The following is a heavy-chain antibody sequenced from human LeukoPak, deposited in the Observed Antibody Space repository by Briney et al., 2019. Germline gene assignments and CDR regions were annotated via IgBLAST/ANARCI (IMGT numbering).Heavy chain of an antibody. CDR3: SALTPGVIVSVPFDP. CDR1: GFTFGHYA. J-gene: IGHJ5*02. V-gene: IGHV3-49*03. CDR2: IRGKTYGGTT. Sequence: QSGGSLRLSCTASGFTFGHYAMSWFRQAPGKGLEWVGLIRGKTYGGTTEYAASVKDRFTISRDDSKSIAYLQMNSLRTEDTAVYYCSALTPGVIVSVPFDPWGQGTLVTVSS. D-gene: IGHD3-10*01.